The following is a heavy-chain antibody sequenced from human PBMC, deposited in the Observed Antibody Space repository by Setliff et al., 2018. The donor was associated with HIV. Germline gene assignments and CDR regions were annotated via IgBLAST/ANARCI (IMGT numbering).Heavy chain of an antibody. D-gene: IGHD4-17*01. CDR2: IYDSGST. Sequence: SETLSLTCTDSGGSITSGGFYWSWIRQYPQKGLEWIGYIYDSGSTNYNPSLKSRVTISVDTSKNYFSLKLTSVTAADTAVYYCARSRPSLRAFDIWGQGTMVTVSS. J-gene: IGHJ3*02. V-gene: IGHV4-61*03. CDR3: ARSRPSLRAFDI. CDR1: GGSITSGGFY.